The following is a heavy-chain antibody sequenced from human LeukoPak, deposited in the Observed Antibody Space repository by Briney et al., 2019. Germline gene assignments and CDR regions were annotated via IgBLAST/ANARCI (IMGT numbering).Heavy chain of an antibody. CDR1: GGSISSYY. V-gene: IGHV4-59*01. Sequence: SETLSLTCTVAGGSISSYYWSWIRQPPGKGLEWIGYIYYSGSTNYNPSLKSRVTISVDTSKNQFSLKLSSVTAADTAVYYCARETPYYYDSSGYYFDYWGQGTLVTVSS. CDR2: IYYSGST. CDR3: ARETPYYYDSSGYYFDY. J-gene: IGHJ4*02. D-gene: IGHD3-22*01.